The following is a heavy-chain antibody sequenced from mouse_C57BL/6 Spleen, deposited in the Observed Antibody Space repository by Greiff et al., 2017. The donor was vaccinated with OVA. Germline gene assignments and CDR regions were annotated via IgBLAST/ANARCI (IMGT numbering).Heavy chain of an antibody. Sequence: VQLQQSGPELVKPGASVKISCKASGYAFSSSWMNWVKQRPGKGLEWIGRIYPGDGDTNYNGKFKGKATLTADKSSSTAYMQLSSLPSEDAAVYFCAREEDGPWFAYRGQGTLVTVSA. CDR1: GYAFSSSW. D-gene: IGHD2-3*01. CDR3: AREEDGPWFAY. J-gene: IGHJ3*01. V-gene: IGHV1-82*01. CDR2: IYPGDGDT.